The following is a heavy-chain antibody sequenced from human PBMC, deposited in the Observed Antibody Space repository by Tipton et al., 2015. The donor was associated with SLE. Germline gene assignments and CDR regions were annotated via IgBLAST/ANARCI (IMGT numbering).Heavy chain of an antibody. CDR3: ARARIAVAGTSGNNWFDP. V-gene: IGHV4-34*01. CDR1: GGSISSYY. D-gene: IGHD6-19*01. CDR2: INHSGST. Sequence: TLSLTCTVSGGSISSYYWSWIRQPPGKGLEWIGEINHSGSTNYNPSLKSRVTISVDTSKNQFSLKLSSVTAADTAVYYCARARIAVAGTSGNNWFDPWGQGTLVTVSS. J-gene: IGHJ5*02.